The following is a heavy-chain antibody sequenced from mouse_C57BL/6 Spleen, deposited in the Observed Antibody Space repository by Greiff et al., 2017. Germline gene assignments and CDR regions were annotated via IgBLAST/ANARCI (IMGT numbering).Heavy chain of an antibody. V-gene: IGHV1-19*01. CDR3: ARGHYYGSSYGFAY. D-gene: IGHD1-1*01. CDR2: INPYNGGT. CDR1: GYTFTDYY. J-gene: IGHJ3*01. Sequence: VQLKESGPVLVKPGASVKMSCKASGYTFTDYYMNWVKQSHGKSLEWIGVINPYNGGTSYNQKFKGKATLTVDKSSSTAYMELNSLTSEDSAVYYCARGHYYGSSYGFAYWGQGTLVTVSA.